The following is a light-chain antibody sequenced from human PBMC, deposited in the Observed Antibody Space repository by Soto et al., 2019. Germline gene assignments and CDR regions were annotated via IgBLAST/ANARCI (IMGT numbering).Light chain of an antibody. Sequence: DIQMTQSPSSLSASVGDRVTITCQASQDISNFLNWYQQKPGKAPKLLIYDASNLETGVPSRFSGSGSGTDFTFTNSCLQLEDFASYYCQQYDNPLFTFGPGSKVDIK. CDR3: QQYDNPLFT. J-gene: IGKJ3*01. CDR1: QDISNF. CDR2: DAS. V-gene: IGKV1-33*01.